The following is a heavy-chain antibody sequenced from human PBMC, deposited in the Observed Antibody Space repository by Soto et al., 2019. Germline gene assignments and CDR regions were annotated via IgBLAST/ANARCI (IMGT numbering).Heavy chain of an antibody. V-gene: IGHV4-4*02. CDR1: VGSISSSNW. CDR2: IYHSGST. CDR3: ARVSDILTGYDVLDP. D-gene: IGHD3-9*01. Sequence: PSETLSLTCAFSVGSISSSNWWSWVRQPPGKGLEWIGEIYHSGSTNYNPSLKSRVTISVDKSKNQFSLKLSSVTAADTAVYYCARVSDILTGYDVLDPWGQGTLVTVSS. J-gene: IGHJ5*02.